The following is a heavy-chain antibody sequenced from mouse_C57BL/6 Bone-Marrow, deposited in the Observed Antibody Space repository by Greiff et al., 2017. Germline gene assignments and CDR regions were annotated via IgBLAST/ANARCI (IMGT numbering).Heavy chain of an antibody. CDR3: ARGTVVGGGY. CDR2: ISYDGSN. CDR1: GYSITSGYY. J-gene: IGHJ2*01. V-gene: IGHV3-6*01. D-gene: IGHD1-1*01. Sequence: VQLKQSGPGLVKPSQSLSLTCSVTGYSITSGYYWNWIRQFPGNKLEWMGYISYDGSNNYNPSLKNRISITRDTSKNQFFLKLNSVTTEDTATYYYARGTVVGGGYWGQGTTLTVSS.